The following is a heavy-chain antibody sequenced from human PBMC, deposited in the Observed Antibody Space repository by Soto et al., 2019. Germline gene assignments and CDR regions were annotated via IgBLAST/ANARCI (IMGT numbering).Heavy chain of an antibody. V-gene: IGHV3-48*03. Sequence: GGSLRLSCVASGLTFSSYSIVWVRQAPGKGLEWVSYIFTTGTTIYYADSVKGRFTVSRDNAKNSLFLLLNSLRAEDTAVYYCARDKDWAFDYWGQGTLVTVSS. J-gene: IGHJ4*02. D-gene: IGHD3-9*01. CDR1: GLTFSSYS. CDR2: IFTTGTTI. CDR3: ARDKDWAFDY.